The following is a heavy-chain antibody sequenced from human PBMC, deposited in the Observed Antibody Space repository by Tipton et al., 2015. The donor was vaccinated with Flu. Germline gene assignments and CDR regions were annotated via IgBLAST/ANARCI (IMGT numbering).Heavy chain of an antibody. Sequence: QLVQSGGGVVQPGRSLRLSCVASGFSFRSYAMHWVRQAPGKGLEWVAYLWYDGGNIHYGDSVKGRFTISRDNSKNTVYLHMTSLRVEDTAVYFCAREGPSDYGMDVWGQGTTVTVSS. CDR2: LWYDGGNI. J-gene: IGHJ6*02. V-gene: IGHV3-33*01. CDR1: GFSFRSYA. CDR3: AREGPSDYGMDV.